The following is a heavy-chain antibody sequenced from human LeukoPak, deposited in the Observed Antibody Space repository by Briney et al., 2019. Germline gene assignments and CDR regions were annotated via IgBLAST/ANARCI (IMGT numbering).Heavy chain of an antibody. CDR1: GYTVTRYG. J-gene: IGHJ4*02. CDR3: ARASELSDFDY. CDR2: ISAYNGNT. D-gene: IGHD3-10*01. V-gene: IGHV1-18*01. Sequence: ASVKVSCKPSGYTVTRYGISWVLQAPGQQLEWMGWISAYNGNTNYAQKLQGRVTMTTDTSTSTAYMELRSLRSDDTAVYYCARASELSDFDYWGQGTLVTVSS.